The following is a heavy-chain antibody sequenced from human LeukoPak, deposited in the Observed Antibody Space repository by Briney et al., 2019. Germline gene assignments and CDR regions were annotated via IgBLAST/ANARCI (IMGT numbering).Heavy chain of an antibody. CDR2: IYTSGST. CDR1: GGSISSGSYY. J-gene: IGHJ6*03. CDR3: ARGARGGMDV. Sequence: PSQTLSLTCTVSGGSISSGSYYWSWLRQPAGKGLEWIGRIYTSGSTNYNPSLKSRLTISVDTSKNQFSLELSSVAAADTAVYYCARGARGGMDVWGKGTKVTVCS. D-gene: IGHD2-15*01. V-gene: IGHV4-61*02.